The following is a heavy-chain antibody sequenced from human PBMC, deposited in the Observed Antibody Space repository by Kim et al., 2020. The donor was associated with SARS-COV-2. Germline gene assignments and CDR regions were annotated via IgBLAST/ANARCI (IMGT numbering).Heavy chain of an antibody. Sequence: GGSLRLSCAASGFTFSSYAMSWVRQAPGKGLEWVSAISGSGGSTYYADSVKGRFTISRDNSKNTLYLQMNSLRAEDTAVYYCVRGFGELQVQGMDVWGQGTTVTVSS. CDR2: ISGSGGST. CDR1: GFTFSSYA. CDR3: VRGFGELQVQGMDV. D-gene: IGHD3-10*01. J-gene: IGHJ6*02. V-gene: IGHV3-23*01.